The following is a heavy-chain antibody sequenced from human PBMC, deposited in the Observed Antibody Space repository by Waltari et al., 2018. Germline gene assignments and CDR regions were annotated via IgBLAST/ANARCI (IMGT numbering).Heavy chain of an antibody. J-gene: IGHJ3*02. CDR1: GGSINSDDSS. Sequence: QLQLQVSGSGLVKPSRTLSLTCAVSGGSINSDDSSWSWIRQPPGKGLEWIGYLYQSGGTYYNPFLKSRVIISIDRSKNQFSLKLSSVTAADTAVYFCARDFGGAGAVDIWGQGTMVTVSS. D-gene: IGHD2-21*01. V-gene: IGHV4-30-2*01. CDR2: LYQSGGT. CDR3: ARDFGGAGAVDI.